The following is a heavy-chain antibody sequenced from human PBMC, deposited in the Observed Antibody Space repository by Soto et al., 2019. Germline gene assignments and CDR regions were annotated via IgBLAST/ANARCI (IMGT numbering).Heavy chain of an antibody. J-gene: IGHJ6*02. CDR2: IYHSGST. CDR3: ARTEISGYYGMDV. Sequence: QLQLQESGSGLVKPSQTLSLTCAVSGGSISSGGDSWSWIRQPPGKGLEWIGYIYHSGSTYYNPSLKSRVTVSVDRSKNQLSLKLSSVTAADTAVYYCARTEISGYYGMDVWGQGTTVTVSS. V-gene: IGHV4-30-2*01. D-gene: IGHD3-10*01. CDR1: GGSISSGGDS.